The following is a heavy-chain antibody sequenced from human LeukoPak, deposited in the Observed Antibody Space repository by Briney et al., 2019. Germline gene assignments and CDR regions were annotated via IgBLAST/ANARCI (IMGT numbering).Heavy chain of an antibody. CDR3: ARDLLYSYAN. D-gene: IGHD5-18*01. CDR1: GFTFSNYA. V-gene: IGHV3-21*01. J-gene: IGHJ4*02. Sequence: GGSLRLSCAASGFTFSNYAMSWVRQAPGKGLEWVSSISSSSSYIYYADSVKGRFTISRDNAKNSLYLQMNSLRAEGTAVYYCARDLLYSYANWGQGTLVTVSS. CDR2: ISSSSSYI.